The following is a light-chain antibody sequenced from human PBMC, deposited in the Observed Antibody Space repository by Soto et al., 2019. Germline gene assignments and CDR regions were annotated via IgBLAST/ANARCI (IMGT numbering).Light chain of an antibody. CDR3: QQRSNLPT. CDR1: QSVSSN. J-gene: IGKJ4*01. CDR2: EAS. V-gene: IGKV3-11*01. Sequence: EIVLTQSPATLSLSPGERATLSCRASQSVSSNLAWYQQKPGQAPRLLIYEASNRATGIPARFSGSGSGTDFTLTISGLEPEDFAVYYCQQRSNLPTFGGGTK.